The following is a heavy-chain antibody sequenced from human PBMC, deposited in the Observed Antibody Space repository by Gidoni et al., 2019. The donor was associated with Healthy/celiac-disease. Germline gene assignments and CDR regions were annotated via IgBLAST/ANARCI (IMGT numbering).Heavy chain of an antibody. D-gene: IGHD6-19*01. CDR2: ISSSGSTI. V-gene: IGHV3-48*03. J-gene: IGHJ4*02. CDR3: ARAKWLVPYYFDY. CDR1: GFPFSSSE. Sequence: EVQLVESGGGLVQPGGSLRLSCAASGFPFSSSEMNWVRQAPGKGLEWVSYISSSGSTIYYADSVKGRFTISRDNAKNSLYLQMNSLRAEDTAVYYCARAKWLVPYYFDYWGQGTLVTVSS.